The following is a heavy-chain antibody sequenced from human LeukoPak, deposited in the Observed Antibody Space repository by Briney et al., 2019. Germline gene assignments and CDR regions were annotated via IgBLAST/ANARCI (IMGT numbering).Heavy chain of an antibody. V-gene: IGHV1-18*01. CDR2: ISAYNGNT. Sequence: ASVKVSCKASGYTFTSYAMHWVRQAPGQRLEWMGWISAYNGNTNYAQKLQGRVTMTTDTSTSTAYMELRSLRSDDTAVYYCARGENPNTAMPFDYWGQGTLVTVSS. CDR1: GYTFTSYA. J-gene: IGHJ4*02. CDR3: ARGENPNTAMPFDY. D-gene: IGHD5-18*01.